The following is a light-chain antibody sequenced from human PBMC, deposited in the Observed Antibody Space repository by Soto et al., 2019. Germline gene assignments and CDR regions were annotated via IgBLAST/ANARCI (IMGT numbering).Light chain of an antibody. CDR2: GVT. CDR1: QNIHIN. V-gene: IGKV3-15*01. Sequence: EIVMTQSPATLSVSPGERATLSCRSSQNIHINLAWYQQKPGQAPTLLIYGVTARAPGVPARFSGSGYGTDFTLTIRSVQSGDFGVFYCQQYEGWPRTFGLGTKVEIQ. CDR3: QQYEGWPRT. J-gene: IGKJ2*01.